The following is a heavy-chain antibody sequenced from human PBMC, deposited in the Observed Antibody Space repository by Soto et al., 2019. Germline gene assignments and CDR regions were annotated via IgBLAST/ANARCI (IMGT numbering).Heavy chain of an antibody. Sequence: SETLSLTCTVSGGSVSSGSYYWSWIRQPPGKGLEWIGYIYYSGSTNYNPSLKSRVTISVDTSKNQFSLKLSSVTAADTAVYYCAREAGYCSGGSCYSSNWFDPWGQGTLVTVS. CDR1: GGSVSSGSYY. CDR2: IYYSGST. D-gene: IGHD2-15*01. V-gene: IGHV4-61*01. CDR3: AREAGYCSGGSCYSSNWFDP. J-gene: IGHJ5*02.